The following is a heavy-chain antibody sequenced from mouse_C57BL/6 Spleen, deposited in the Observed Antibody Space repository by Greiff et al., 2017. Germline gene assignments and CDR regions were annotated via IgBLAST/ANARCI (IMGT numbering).Heavy chain of an antibody. D-gene: IGHD2-5*01. CDR3: ARGSNYGGNYFDY. J-gene: IGHJ2*01. Sequence: EVQLEQAGPELVKPGASVKISCKASGYSFTDYNMNWVKQSNGKSLEWIGVINPNYGTTSYNQKFKGKATLTVDQSSSTAYMQLNSLTSEDSAVYYCARGSNYGGNYFDYWGQGTTLTVSS. CDR2: INPNYGTT. V-gene: IGHV1-39*01. CDR1: GYSFTDYN.